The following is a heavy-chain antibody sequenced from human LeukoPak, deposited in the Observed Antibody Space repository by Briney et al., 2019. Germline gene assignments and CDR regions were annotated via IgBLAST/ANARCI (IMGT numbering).Heavy chain of an antibody. CDR3: ARDFWGAYRVDYFDC. V-gene: IGHV3-7*01. CDR2: IWQDGSET. D-gene: IGHD3-16*01. J-gene: IGHJ4*02. Sequence: GGSLRLSCVASGFTFSNDWMSWVRRAPGKGLEWVANIWQDGSETYYVDSVRGRFTISRDNVKKSLYLQMNSLRAEDTAVYYCARDFWGAYRVDYFDCWGQGTLVAVSS. CDR1: GFTFSNDW.